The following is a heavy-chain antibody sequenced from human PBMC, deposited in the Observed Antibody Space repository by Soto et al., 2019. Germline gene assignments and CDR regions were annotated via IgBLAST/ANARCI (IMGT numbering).Heavy chain of an antibody. J-gene: IGHJ6*03. CDR3: ARARPLDNWNYVAYYYYMDV. CDR1: GFTFSCYS. Sequence: PGGSLRLSCAASGFTFSCYSMNWLRQAPGRGLEWVSYISSSSSTIYYADSVKGRFTISRDNAKNSLYLQMNSLRDEDTAVYYCARARPLDNWNYVAYYYYMDVWGKGTTVTVSS. V-gene: IGHV3-48*02. CDR2: ISSSSSTI. D-gene: IGHD1-7*01.